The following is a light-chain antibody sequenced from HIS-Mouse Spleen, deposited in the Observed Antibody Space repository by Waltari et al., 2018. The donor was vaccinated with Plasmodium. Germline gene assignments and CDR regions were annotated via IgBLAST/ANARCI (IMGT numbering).Light chain of an antibody. CDR2: EDS. CDR3: YSTDSSGNHWV. CDR1: ALPTQY. Sequence: SYELTQPPPVSVFPGQTARIPRSGDALPTQYATWYQQKSGQAPVLVIYEDSKRPSGIPERFSGSSSGTMATLTISGAQVEDEADYYCYSTDSSGNHWVFGGGTKLTVL. J-gene: IGLJ3*02. V-gene: IGLV3-10*01.